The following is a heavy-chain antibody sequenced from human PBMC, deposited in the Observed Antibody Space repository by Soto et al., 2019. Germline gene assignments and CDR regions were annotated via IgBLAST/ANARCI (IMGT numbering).Heavy chain of an antibody. CDR2: INPNSGGT. Sequence: GASVKVSCKASGYTFTGYYMHWVRQAPGQGLEWMGWINPNSGGTNYAQKFQGWVTMTRDTSISTAYMELSRLRSDDTAVYYCARATYRGSCYFPLGYWGQGTLVTVSS. V-gene: IGHV1-2*04. CDR1: GYTFTGYY. J-gene: IGHJ4*02. D-gene: IGHD2-15*01. CDR3: ARATYRGSCYFPLGY.